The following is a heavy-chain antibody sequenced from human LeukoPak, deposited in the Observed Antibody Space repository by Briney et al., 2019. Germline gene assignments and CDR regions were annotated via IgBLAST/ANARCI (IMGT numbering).Heavy chain of an antibody. V-gene: IGHV3-48*01. CDR2: ISGSGFTI. D-gene: IGHD4-11*01. J-gene: IGHJ6*03. CDR3: ARGVPKTSYYYYYMDV. CDR1: GFTLSNYS. Sequence: GGSLRLSCAVSGFTLSNYSMNWVRRAPGKGLEWISYISGSGFTIHYADSVKGRFTISRDNAKNSLYLQMNSLRAEDTAVYYCARGVPKTSYYYYYMDVWGKGTTVTVSS.